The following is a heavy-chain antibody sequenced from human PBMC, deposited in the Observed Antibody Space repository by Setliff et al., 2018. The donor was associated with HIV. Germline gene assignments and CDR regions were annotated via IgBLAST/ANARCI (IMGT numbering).Heavy chain of an antibody. D-gene: IGHD3-16*02. CDR1: GDSVNSGSYF. CDR3: SRGTFGGVIAQYYFDY. Sequence: PSETLSLTCTVSGDSVNSGSYFWAWIRQPPGKGLEYIGDISTFRGTNYSPSLQSRVTISMDTSKNQLSLNLSSATAADTAVYYCSRGTFGGVIAQYYFDYWGQGTLVTVSS. V-gene: IGHV4-61*01. J-gene: IGHJ4*02. CDR2: ISTFRGT.